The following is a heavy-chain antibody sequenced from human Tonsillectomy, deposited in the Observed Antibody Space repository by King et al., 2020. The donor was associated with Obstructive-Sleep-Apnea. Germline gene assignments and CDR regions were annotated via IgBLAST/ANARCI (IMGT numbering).Heavy chain of an antibody. CDR2: IYHSGNT. CDR3: ARVTWRPNYYGLDV. D-gene: IGHD5-24*01. Sequence: QLQESGPGLVKPSGTLSLTCAVSGGSISSTNWWNWVRQPPGKGLEWIGEIYHSGNTSYNPSLKSRVTISVDKSKNQFSLNLNSVTAADTAVYYSARVTWRPNYYGLDVWGQGTTVTVSS. CDR1: GGSISSTNW. V-gene: IGHV4-4*02. J-gene: IGHJ6*02.